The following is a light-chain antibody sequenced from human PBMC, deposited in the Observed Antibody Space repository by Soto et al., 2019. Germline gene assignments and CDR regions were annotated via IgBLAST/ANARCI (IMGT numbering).Light chain of an antibody. J-gene: IGKJ1*01. Sequence: EIVLTQSPGTLSVSPGERAALSCKASQTVTSNYLAWFQQRPGQAPRLLIYNANRRATGSPDRLTGSGSGTDFNLTIASLGPEDSGLYYCQQYAGAPWTFGPGTRVEIK. CDR3: QQYAGAPWT. V-gene: IGKV3-20*01. CDR1: QTVTSNY. CDR2: NAN.